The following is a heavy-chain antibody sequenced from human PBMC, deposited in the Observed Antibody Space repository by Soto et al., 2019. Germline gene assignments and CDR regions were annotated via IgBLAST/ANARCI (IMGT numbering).Heavy chain of an antibody. CDR1: GGSISSGGYH. CDR2: IYYSGST. V-gene: IGHV4-31*03. CDR3: ARYYSGYDNNWFDP. J-gene: IGHJ5*02. D-gene: IGHD5-12*01. Sequence: PSETLSLTCTVSGGSISSGGYHWSWIRQHPGKGLEWIGYIYYSGSTYYNPSLKSRVTISVDTSKNQFSLKVSSVTAADTAVYYCARYYSGYDNNWFDPWGQGTLVTVSS.